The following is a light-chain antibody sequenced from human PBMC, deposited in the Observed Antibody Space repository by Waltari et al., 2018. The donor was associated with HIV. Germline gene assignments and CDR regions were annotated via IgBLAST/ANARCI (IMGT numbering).Light chain of an antibody. CDR1: QSVSSN. CDR3: QQYHHWPLT. CDR2: GAS. V-gene: IGKV3-15*01. J-gene: IGKJ5*01. Sequence: EIMMTQSPGTLSVSPGERATLSCRASQSVSSNLAWYQQKPGQAPRLLIYGASTRATGMPARFSCSGSGTEFSLTISSLQSEDFAVYYCQQYHHWPLTFGQGTRLEIK.